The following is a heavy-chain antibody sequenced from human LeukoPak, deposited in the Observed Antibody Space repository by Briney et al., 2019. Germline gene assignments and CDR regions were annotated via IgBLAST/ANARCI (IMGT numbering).Heavy chain of an antibody. CDR3: ARVSMINAFDI. CDR1: GGSISSYY. V-gene: IGHV4-59*01. D-gene: IGHD3-22*01. Sequence: SETLSLTCTVSGGSISSYYWSWIRQPPGKGLDWIGYIYYTGSSNYNPSLKSRVTISVDTSKNQFSLKLSSVTAADTAVYYCARVSMINAFDIWGQGTMVTVCS. CDR2: IYYTGSS. J-gene: IGHJ3*02.